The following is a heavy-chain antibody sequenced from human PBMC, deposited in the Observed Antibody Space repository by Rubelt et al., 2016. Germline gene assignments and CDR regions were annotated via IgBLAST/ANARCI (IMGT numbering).Heavy chain of an antibody. CDR2: INHSGST. CDR3: ARGRRGSSSWLGRDYYGMDV. V-gene: IGHV4-34*01. CDR1: GGSFSGYY. D-gene: IGHD6-13*01. J-gene: IGHJ6*02. Sequence: QVQLQQWGAGLLKPSETLSLTCAVYGGSFSGYYWSWIRQPPGKGLEWIGEINHSGSTNYNPSLKSRVTLSVNTSKTQFSLKLSSVTAADTAVYYCARGRRGSSSWLGRDYYGMDVWSQGTTVTVSS.